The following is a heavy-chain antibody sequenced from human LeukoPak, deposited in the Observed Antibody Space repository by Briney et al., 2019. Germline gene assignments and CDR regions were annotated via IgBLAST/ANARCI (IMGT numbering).Heavy chain of an antibody. CDR2: MNPNSGNT. Sequence: ASVKVSCKASGYTFTSYDINWVRQATGQGLEWMGWMNPNSGNTGYAQKFQGRVTMTRDTSTSTVYMELSSLISEDTAVYYCAGGQGYMDVWGKGTTVTVSS. V-gene: IGHV1-8*01. CDR3: AGGQGYMDV. CDR1: GYTFTSYD. J-gene: IGHJ6*03.